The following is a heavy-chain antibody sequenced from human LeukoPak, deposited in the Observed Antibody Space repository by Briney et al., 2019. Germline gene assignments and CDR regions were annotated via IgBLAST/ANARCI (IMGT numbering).Heavy chain of an antibody. D-gene: IGHD6-13*01. V-gene: IGHV3-23*01. Sequence: GGSLRLFCAASGFTFSSYAMSWVRQGQGKGPEWVSSISDHGNSTYTAASVKGRFTISRDNPKNTLYLQMNSLRAEDTAVYYCAKDLIYSSRWSDNWGQGTLVTVSS. J-gene: IGHJ1*01. CDR2: ISDHGNST. CDR3: AKDLIYSSRWSDN. CDR1: GFTFSSYA.